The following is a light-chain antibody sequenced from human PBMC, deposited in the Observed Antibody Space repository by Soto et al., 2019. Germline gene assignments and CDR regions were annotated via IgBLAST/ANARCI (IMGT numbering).Light chain of an antibody. V-gene: IGKV3-11*01. CDR2: DAS. J-gene: IGKJ4*01. CDR1: QSVSSY. CDR3: QQRSNWLT. Sequence: EIVCTQSPATLPMSPGERATLSCRASQSVSSYLAWYQQKPGQAPRLLSYDASNSATGIPARFSGSGSGTDFTLTISSLEPEDCAVYYCQQRSNWLTFGGGTKVEIK.